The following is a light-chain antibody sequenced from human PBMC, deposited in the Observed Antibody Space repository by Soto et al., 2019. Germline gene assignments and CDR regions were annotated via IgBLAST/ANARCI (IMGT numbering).Light chain of an antibody. CDR3: QQYNSYWA. Sequence: DIQMTQSPSTLSASVGDRVTITCRASQSIGSWLAWYQQISGRAPNLLIYDASSLQSGVPSRFSGSGSGTQFALTINNLQPEDSATYFCQQYNSYWAFGQGTKVDIK. CDR1: QSIGSW. J-gene: IGKJ1*01. CDR2: DAS. V-gene: IGKV1-5*01.